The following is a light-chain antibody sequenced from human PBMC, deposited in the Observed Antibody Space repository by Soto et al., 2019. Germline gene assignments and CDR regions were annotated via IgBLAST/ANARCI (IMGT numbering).Light chain of an antibody. Sequence: EVVMTQSPAILSVSPGERATLSCRASQSVRSKLAWYQQKPGQGPRLLIYGASTRAPGVPARFSGSGSGTEFTLTISSLQYEDFAVYYCQQHNDWPPWTFGQGTKVEIK. CDR1: QSVRSK. V-gene: IGKV3-15*01. J-gene: IGKJ1*01. CDR3: QQHNDWPPWT. CDR2: GAS.